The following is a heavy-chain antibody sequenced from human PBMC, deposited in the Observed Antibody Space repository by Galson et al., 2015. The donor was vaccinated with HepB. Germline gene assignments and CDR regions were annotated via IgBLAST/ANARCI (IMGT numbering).Heavy chain of an antibody. V-gene: IGHV3-30*03. CDR3: ATENDYGDPRGPYYFDY. CDR1: GFTFSSYT. J-gene: IGHJ4*02. D-gene: IGHD4-17*01. CDR2: ISYDGSNK. Sequence: SLRLSCAASGFTFSSYTMNWVRQAPGKGLEWVAVISYDGSNKYYADSVKGRFTISRDNSKNTLYLQMNSLRAEDTAVYYCATENDYGDPRGPYYFDYWGQGTLVTVSS.